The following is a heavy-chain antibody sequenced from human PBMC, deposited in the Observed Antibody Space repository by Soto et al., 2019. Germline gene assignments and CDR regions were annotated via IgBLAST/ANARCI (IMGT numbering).Heavy chain of an antibody. CDR3: ARQGGYDSGYYYFGMDV. CDR2: IIPIFGTT. D-gene: IGHD3-3*01. J-gene: IGHJ6*02. Sequence: QVQLVQSGAEVKKPGSSVKVSCKASGGTFSSYAINWVRQAPGQGLEWMGGIIPIFGTTNYAQKFQGRVTINADESTITAYVELGSLRSEDTAMYYCARQGGYDSGYYYFGMDVWGQGSTVTVAS. CDR1: GGTFSSYA. V-gene: IGHV1-69*12.